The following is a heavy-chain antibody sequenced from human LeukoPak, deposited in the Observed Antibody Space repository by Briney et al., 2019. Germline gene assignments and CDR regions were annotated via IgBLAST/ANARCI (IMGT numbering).Heavy chain of an antibody. V-gene: IGHV3-7*01. J-gene: IGHJ5*02. Sequence: GGSLRLSCAASGFIFSSYWMSWVRQAPGKGLEWVANIRQDGSEKHYMDSVKGRFTISRDNAKNSLYLQMNSLRAEDTAVYYCARGRDWFDPWGQGTLVTVSS. CDR3: ARGRDWFDP. CDR1: GFIFSSYW. CDR2: IRQDGSEK.